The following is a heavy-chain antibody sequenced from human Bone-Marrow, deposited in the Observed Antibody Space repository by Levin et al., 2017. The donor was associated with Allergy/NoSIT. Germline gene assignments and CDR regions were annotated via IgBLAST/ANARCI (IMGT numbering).Heavy chain of an antibody. CDR2: IIPISSTT. D-gene: IGHD3-22*01. CDR3: ARSYYDSNGYYY. J-gene: IGHJ4*02. CDR1: GYSVTTKA. Sequence: SVKVSCKTSGYSVTTKAMAWVRQAPGQGLEWMGVIIPISSTTSYAQKFQGRLTITADRSTSTAYMELSSLTSDDTAVYYCARSYYDSNGYYYWGQGTLVTVSS. V-gene: IGHV1-69*06.